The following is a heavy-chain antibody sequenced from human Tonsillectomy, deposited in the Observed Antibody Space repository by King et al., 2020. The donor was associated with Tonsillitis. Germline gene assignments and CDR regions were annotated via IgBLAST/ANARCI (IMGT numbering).Heavy chain of an antibody. V-gene: IGHV2-70*11. J-gene: IGHJ4*02. CDR3: ARLTYSSSWYIFDY. CDR1: GFSLSTSGMC. CDR2: IDWDDDK. D-gene: IGHD6-13*01. Sequence: VTLKESGPALVKPPQTLTLTCTFSGFSLSTSGMCVSWIRQPPGKALEWLARIDWDDDKYYSTSLKTRLTISKDTSKNQVVLTMTNMDPVDTATYYCARLTYSSSWYIFDYWGQGTLVTVSS.